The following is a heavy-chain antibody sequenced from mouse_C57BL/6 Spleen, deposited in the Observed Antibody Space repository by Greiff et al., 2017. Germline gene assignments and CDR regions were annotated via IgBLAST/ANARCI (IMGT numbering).Heavy chain of an antibody. CDR1: GYAFSSYW. CDR2: IYPGDGDT. J-gene: IGHJ2*01. Sequence: VQLQESGAELVKPGASVKISCKASGYAFSSYWMNWVKQRPGKGLEWIGQIYPGDGDTNYNGKFKGKATLTADKSSSTAYMQLSSLTSEDSAVYFCARDYGSPYFDYWGQGTTLTVSS. CDR3: ARDYGSPYFDY. V-gene: IGHV1-80*01. D-gene: IGHD1-1*01.